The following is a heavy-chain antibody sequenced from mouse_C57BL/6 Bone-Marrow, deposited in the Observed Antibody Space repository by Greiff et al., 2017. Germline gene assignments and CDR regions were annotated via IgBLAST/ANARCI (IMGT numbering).Heavy chain of an antibody. Sequence: QVQLQQSGAELVRPGTSVKMSCKASGYTFTNYWIGWAKQRPGHGLEWIGDIYPGGGYTNYNEKFKGKATLTADKSSSTAYMQFSSLASEDSAIYYCAREYGGYAMDYWGQGTSVTVSS. D-gene: IGHD2-10*02. CDR3: AREYGGYAMDY. CDR1: GYTFTNYW. J-gene: IGHJ4*01. CDR2: IYPGGGYT. V-gene: IGHV1-63*01.